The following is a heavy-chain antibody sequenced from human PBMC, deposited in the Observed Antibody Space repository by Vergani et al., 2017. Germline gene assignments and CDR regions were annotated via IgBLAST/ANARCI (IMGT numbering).Heavy chain of an antibody. Sequence: EVRLVESGGGLVQPGGSLKLSCATSGFTLSDYWIDWVRQAPGKGLEWVARTRNKARGYSTDYAASVRGRIIVSRGASGKAVSLQMTKLRIDDTAVYFCARTLKFLDMDVWGKGTTVTVSS. CDR3: ARTLKFLDMDV. CDR2: TRNKARGYST. V-gene: IGHV3-72*01. D-gene: IGHD3-3*01. CDR1: GFTLSDYW. J-gene: IGHJ6*04.